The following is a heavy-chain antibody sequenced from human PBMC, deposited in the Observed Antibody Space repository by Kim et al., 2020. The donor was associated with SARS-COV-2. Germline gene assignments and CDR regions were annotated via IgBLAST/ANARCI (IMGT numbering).Heavy chain of an antibody. CDR3: SGELTVTLEMDYYYGMDL. V-gene: IGHV1-46*01. CDR1: GYTFTSHY. J-gene: IGHJ6*01. CDR2: INPSGGST. Sequence: ASVKVSCKASGYTFTSHYMHWVRQAPGQGLEWMGIINPSGGSTSYAQKFQGRATMTRATSTSTVYMEPSSLISEDMAEHHCSGELTVTLEMDYYYGMDLW. D-gene: IGHD2-8*01.